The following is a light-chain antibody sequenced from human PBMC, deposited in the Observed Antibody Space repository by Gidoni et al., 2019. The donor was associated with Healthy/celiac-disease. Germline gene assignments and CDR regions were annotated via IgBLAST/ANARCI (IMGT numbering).Light chain of an antibody. CDR1: KLGDKY. CDR2: QDS. V-gene: IGLV3-1*01. CDR3: QAWDSSHVV. J-gene: IGLJ2*01. Sequence: SYELTQPPSVSVSPGQTASIPCSGDKLGDKYACWYQQKPGQSPVLVIYQDSKRPSGIPERFSGPNSGNTATLTISGTQAMDEADYYCQAWDSSHVVFGGGTKLTVL.